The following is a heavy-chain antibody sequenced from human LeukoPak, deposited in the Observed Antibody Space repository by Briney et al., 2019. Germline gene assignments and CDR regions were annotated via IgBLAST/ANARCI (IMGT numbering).Heavy chain of an antibody. V-gene: IGHV1-2*02. CDR2: INPNSGGT. J-gene: IGHJ4*02. Sequence: ASVKVSCKASGYTFTGYYMHWVRQAPGQGLEWRGWINPNSGGTNYAQKFQGRVTMTRDTSISTAYMERSRLRSGDTAVYYCARRWASWELRLFDYWGQGTLVTVSS. CDR1: GYTFTGYY. CDR3: ARRWASWELRLFDY. D-gene: IGHD1-26*01.